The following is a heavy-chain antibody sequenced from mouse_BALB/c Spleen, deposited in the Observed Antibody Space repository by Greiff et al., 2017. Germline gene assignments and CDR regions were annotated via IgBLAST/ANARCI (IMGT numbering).Heavy chain of an antibody. CDR2: ISNGGGST. CDR1: GFTFSSYT. V-gene: IGHV5-12-2*01. CDR3: ARLSRYYFDY. J-gene: IGHJ2*01. D-gene: IGHD1-1*01. Sequence: DVHLVESGGGLVQPGGSLKLSCAASGFTFSSYTMSWVRQTPEKRLEWVAYISNGGGSTYYPDTVKGRFTISRDNAKNTLYLQMSSLKSEDTAMYYCARLSRYYFDYWGQGTTLTVSS.